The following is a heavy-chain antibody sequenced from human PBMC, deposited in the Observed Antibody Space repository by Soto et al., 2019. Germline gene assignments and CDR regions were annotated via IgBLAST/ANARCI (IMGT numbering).Heavy chain of an antibody. J-gene: IGHJ5*02. V-gene: IGHV3-21*01. Sequence: GGSLRLSCAASGFTFSSYSMNWVRQAPGKGLEWVSSISSSSSYIYYADSVKGRFTISRDNAKNSLYLQMNSLRAEDTAVYYCARDKISYYDILTGYGEGFDPWGQGTLVTVSS. CDR2: ISSSSSYI. CDR1: GFTFSSYS. CDR3: ARDKISYYDILTGYGEGFDP. D-gene: IGHD3-9*01.